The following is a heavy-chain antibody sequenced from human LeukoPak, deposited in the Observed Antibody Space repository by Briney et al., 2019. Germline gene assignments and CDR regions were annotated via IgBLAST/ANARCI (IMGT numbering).Heavy chain of an antibody. CDR1: GFTFSSYW. J-gene: IGHJ6*02. CDR3: TRDLMDYDVSTGLHHYYMDV. V-gene: IGHV3-74*01. Sequence: PGGSLRLSCAASGFTFSSYWMHWVRQDPRKGLVWVSRINGDGRNINYAESVRGRFTISRDNAKNTLYLQMNTLRVEDTAVYYCTRDLMDYDVSTGLHHYYMDVWGQGTTVTVSS. CDR2: INGDGRNI. D-gene: IGHD3-9*01.